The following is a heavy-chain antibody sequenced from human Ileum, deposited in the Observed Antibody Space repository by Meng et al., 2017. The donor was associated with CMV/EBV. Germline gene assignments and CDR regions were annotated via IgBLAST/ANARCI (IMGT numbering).Heavy chain of an antibody. CDR2: AYRDAGTT. V-gene: IGHV1-46*01. Sequence: CKATGYMFTSYYIHWVRQAPGQGLEWLGVAYRDAGTTACAQRFQGRLTMTSDTSTSTVFLELSSLTSEDTAVDYCAREYYGAWYFDFWGQGALVTVSS. D-gene: IGHD3-16*01. CDR3: AREYYGAWYFDF. CDR1: GYMFTSYY. J-gene: IGHJ4*02.